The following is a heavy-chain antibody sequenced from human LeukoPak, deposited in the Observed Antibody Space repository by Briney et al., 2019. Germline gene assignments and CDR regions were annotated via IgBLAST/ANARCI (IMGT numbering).Heavy chain of an antibody. J-gene: IGHJ3*02. CDR1: GFTFSTYT. CDR2: IGSSSYTI. V-gene: IGHV3-48*01. Sequence: GGSLRLSCAVSGFTFSTYTMNWVRQAPGKGLEWVSYIGSSSYTIYYADSVKGRFTISRDNAKNSLYLQVNSLRAEDTAVYYCARFVRSGGGGDVFDIWPKGTMVTFSS. CDR3: ARFVRSGGGGDVFDI. D-gene: IGHD3-16*01.